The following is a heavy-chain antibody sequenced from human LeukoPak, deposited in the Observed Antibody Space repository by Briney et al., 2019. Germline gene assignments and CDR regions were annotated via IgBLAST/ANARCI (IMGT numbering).Heavy chain of an antibody. V-gene: IGHV3-23*01. CDR2: ITSGGDTT. D-gene: IGHD3-22*01. CDR1: GFIFSSYA. J-gene: IGHJ4*02. CDR3: ARRFGPMIVASFDY. Sequence: GGSLRLSCAASGFIFSSYAMNWVRQAPGKGLEWVSIITSGGDTTFYADSVKGRFAISRDNSKNTLYLQMNSLRVEDTAVYYCARRFGPMIVASFDYWGQGTLVTVSS.